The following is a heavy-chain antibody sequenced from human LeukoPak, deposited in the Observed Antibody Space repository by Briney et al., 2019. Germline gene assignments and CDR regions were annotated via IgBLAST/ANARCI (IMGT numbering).Heavy chain of an antibody. CDR1: GFTVSRYF. J-gene: IGHJ3*02. CDR2: VHTDGST. Sequence: PGGPLRLSCAASGFTVSRYFMSWVRLSPGKRLEWVPVVHTDGSTFYPDSVKGRFTISRDNYKNTLYLQMNSLRAEDTAVYYCAREEAAAGQGSFQIWGQGTMVIVSS. CDR3: AREEAAAGQGSFQI. D-gene: IGHD6-13*01. V-gene: IGHV3-53*01.